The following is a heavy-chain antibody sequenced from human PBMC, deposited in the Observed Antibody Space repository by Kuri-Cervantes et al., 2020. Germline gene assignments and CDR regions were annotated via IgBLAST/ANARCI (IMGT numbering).Heavy chain of an antibody. CDR2: IYHSGST. J-gene: IGHJ4*02. CDR3: ARVWRYSSGWYGGFDS. CDR1: GGSISRSNW. D-gene: IGHD6-19*01. Sequence: SETPSLTCAVSGGSISRSNWWSWVRQPPGKGLEWIGEIYHSGSTNYNPSLKSRVTISVDKSKNQFSLKLSSVTAADPAVYYCARVWRYSSGWYGGFDSWGQGTLVTVSS. V-gene: IGHV4-4*02.